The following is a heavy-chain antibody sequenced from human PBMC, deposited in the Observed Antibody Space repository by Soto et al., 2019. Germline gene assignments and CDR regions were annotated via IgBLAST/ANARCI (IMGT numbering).Heavy chain of an antibody. CDR3: AREYYDILTGYLGYYYYGMDV. D-gene: IGHD3-9*01. J-gene: IGHJ6*02. CDR2: INAGNGNT. CDR1: GYTFTSYA. Sequence: GASVKVSCKASGYTFTSYAIHWVRQAPGQRLEWMGWINAGNGNTKYSQKFQGRVTITRDTSTSTAYMELRSLRSDDTAVYYCAREYYDILTGYLGYYYYGMDVWGQGTTVTVSS. V-gene: IGHV1-3*01.